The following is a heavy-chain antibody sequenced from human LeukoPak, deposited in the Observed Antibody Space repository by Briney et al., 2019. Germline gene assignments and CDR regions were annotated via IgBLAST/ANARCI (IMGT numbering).Heavy chain of an antibody. V-gene: IGHV4-61*02. Sequence: SETLSLTCTVSGGSISSGSYYWYWIRQPTGKGLGWIGRIYTRGTINYNPSLKSRVTMSVDTSKNQFSLNLSSVTAADTAVYYCARAVAATEYFQHWGQGTLVIVSS. CDR1: GGSISSGSYY. CDR2: IYTRGTI. D-gene: IGHD2-15*01. J-gene: IGHJ1*01. CDR3: ARAVAATEYFQH.